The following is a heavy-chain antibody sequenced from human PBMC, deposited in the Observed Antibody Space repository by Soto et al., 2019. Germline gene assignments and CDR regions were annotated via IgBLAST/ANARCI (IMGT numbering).Heavy chain of an antibody. CDR2: IHYSGRT. Sequence: PSETLSLTCSVSGGSISGYYWSWVRQPPGKGLEWIGYIHYSGRTSYNPSLKSRVTISVDTSKNQFSLKLTSVTAADTAVYYCVRSFKGANWGQGTLVTVSS. D-gene: IGHD3-16*01. V-gene: IGHV4-59*01. J-gene: IGHJ4*02. CDR3: VRSFKGAN. CDR1: GGSISGYY.